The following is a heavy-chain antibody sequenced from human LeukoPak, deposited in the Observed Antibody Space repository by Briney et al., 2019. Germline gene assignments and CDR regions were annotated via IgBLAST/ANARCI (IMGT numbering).Heavy chain of an antibody. J-gene: IGHJ4*02. CDR3: AKEASGYGYYFDY. CDR1: GFTFSSFA. Sequence: GGSLRLSCAVSGFTFSSFAMSWVRQPPGKGLEWLSVISDSGGTTFYADSVKGRFTISRDNSKNTLYLQMNSLRAEDTAVCYCAKEASGYGYYFDYWGQGTLVTVSS. CDR2: ISDSGGTT. D-gene: IGHD3-10*01. V-gene: IGHV3-23*01.